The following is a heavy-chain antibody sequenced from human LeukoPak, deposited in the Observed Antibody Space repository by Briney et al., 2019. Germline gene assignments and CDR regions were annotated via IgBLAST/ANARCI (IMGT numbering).Heavy chain of an antibody. Sequence: SETLSPTCTVSGGSISSGSYYWSWIRQPAGKGLEWIGRIYTSGSTNYNPSLKSRVTISVDTSKNQFSLKLSSVTAADTAVYYCAREEGSSGWYDYWGQGTLVTVSS. D-gene: IGHD6-19*01. CDR1: GGSISSGSYY. V-gene: IGHV4-61*02. J-gene: IGHJ4*02. CDR3: AREEGSSGWYDY. CDR2: IYTSGST.